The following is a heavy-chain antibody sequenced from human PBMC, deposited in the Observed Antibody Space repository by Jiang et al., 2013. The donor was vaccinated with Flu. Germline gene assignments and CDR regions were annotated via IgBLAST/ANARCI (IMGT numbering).Heavy chain of an antibody. CDR1: FTFSRFG. CDR3: VRTAELDLGLDYWGQGALVTVSSEGLWVAGFLWSEDGHSAIVITATTTFCHCDYCYYYGMDV. CDR2: IWFDGSTK. J-gene: IGHJ6*02. D-gene: IGHD3-16*01. V-gene: IGHV3-33*01. Sequence: FTFSRFGMHWVRQAPGKGLEWVAVIWFDGSTKYYSKSVRGRFTISRDSSKNTLYLEMNSLRAEDTALYYCVRTAELDLGLDYWGQGALVTVSSEGLWVAGFLWSEDGHSAIVITATTTFCHCDYCYYYGMDVWGQGTTVTVSS.